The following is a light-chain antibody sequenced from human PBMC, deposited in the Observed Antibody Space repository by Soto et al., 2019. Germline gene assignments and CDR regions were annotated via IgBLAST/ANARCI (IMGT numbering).Light chain of an antibody. Sequence: QSVLTQPPSASGTPGQRVTISCSGSSSNIETNTVDWYQHLPGTAPKVLIFNNNQRPSGVPDRFFGSKSGTSASLAISGLQSEDEADYYCAVWDDSLSGMVFGGGTKVTVL. V-gene: IGLV1-44*01. CDR3: AVWDDSLSGMV. J-gene: IGLJ2*01. CDR1: SSNIETNT. CDR2: NNN.